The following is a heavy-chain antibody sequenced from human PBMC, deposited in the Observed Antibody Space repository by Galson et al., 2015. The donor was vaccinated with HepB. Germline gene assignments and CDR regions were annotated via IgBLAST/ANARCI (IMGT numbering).Heavy chain of an antibody. CDR3: AKVGAYSYGYDPSYFDF. CDR2: INPRAGSI. J-gene: IGHJ4*02. Sequence: QSGAEVKKPGESLKVSCKASGYTFTDYYIHWVRQAPGQGLEWMGVINPRAGSISYAQKFQGRVTMTRDTSTSTVYMELSSLRSGDTAVYYCAKVGAYSYGYDPSYFDFWGQGTLVTVSS. D-gene: IGHD5-18*01. V-gene: IGHV1-46*01. CDR1: GYTFTDYY.